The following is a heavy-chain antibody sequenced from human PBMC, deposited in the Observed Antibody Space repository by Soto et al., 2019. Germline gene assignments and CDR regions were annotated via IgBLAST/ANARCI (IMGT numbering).Heavy chain of an antibody. D-gene: IGHD5-12*01. Sequence: SVKVSCKASGGTFSSYAISWVRQAPGQGLEWMGGIIPIFGTANYAQKFQGRVTITADESTSTAYMELSSLRSEDTAVYYCARHVLPVRDGYNFWDYYYYVMDVWGQGTTVTVSS. V-gene: IGHV1-69*13. CDR1: GGTFSSYA. J-gene: IGHJ6*02. CDR3: ARHVLPVRDGYNFWDYYYYVMDV. CDR2: IIPIFGTA.